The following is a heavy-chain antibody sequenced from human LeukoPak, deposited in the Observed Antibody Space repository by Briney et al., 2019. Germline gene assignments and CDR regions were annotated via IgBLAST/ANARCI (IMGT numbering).Heavy chain of an antibody. CDR1: GFTLDDYA. CDR3: AKDRGGYKYGSYYFDY. Sequence: GGSLRLSCAASGFTLDDYAMHWVRQAPGKGLEWVSGISWNSGSIGYADSVKGRFTISRDNAKNSLYLQMNSLRAEDTALYYCAKDRGGYKYGSYYFDYWGQGTLVTVSS. J-gene: IGHJ4*02. V-gene: IGHV3-9*01. D-gene: IGHD5-18*01. CDR2: ISWNSGSI.